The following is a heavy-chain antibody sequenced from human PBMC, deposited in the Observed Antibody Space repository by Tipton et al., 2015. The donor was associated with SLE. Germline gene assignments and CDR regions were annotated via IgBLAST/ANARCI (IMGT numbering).Heavy chain of an antibody. Sequence: TLSLTCSVSGGSMKNGRYYWGGIRQPPGKGLEGIGTGHYSGATYKHSSLKNRITISVDTSKNQFSLKLSSVTAADTAVYYCVSSGYPLGSFDVWGQGTMVTVS. J-gene: IGHJ3*01. V-gene: IGHV4-39*07. CDR2: GHYSGAT. CDR1: GGSMKNGRYY. D-gene: IGHD3-9*01. CDR3: VSSGYPLGSFDV.